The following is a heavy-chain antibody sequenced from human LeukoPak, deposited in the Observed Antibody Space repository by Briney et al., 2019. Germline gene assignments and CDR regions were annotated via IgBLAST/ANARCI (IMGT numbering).Heavy chain of an antibody. D-gene: IGHD6-19*01. V-gene: IGHV3-48*03. CDR3: ARRSGVAVAGAFDY. CDR2: ISSGGSTI. CDR1: GFTFSSYE. Sequence: PGGSLRLSCAASGFTFSSYEMNWVRQAPGKGLEWVSYISSGGSTIYYADSVRGRFTISRDNSKNTLHLQMNSLRAEDTAVYFCARRSGVAVAGAFDYWGQGTLVTVSS. J-gene: IGHJ4*02.